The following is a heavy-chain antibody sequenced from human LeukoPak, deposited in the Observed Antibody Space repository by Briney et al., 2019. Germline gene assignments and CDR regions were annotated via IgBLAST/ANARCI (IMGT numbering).Heavy chain of an antibody. D-gene: IGHD4-23*01. V-gene: IGHV4-30-2*01. J-gene: IGHJ3*02. Sequence: SETLSLTCAVSGDSISNSNYYWGWIRQPPGKGLEWIGYIYHSGSTYYNPSLKSRVTISVDRSKNQFSLKLSSVTAADTAVYYCARDRLGTTVVPGPFDIWGQGTMVTVSS. CDR3: ARDRLGTTVVPGPFDI. CDR2: IYHSGST. CDR1: GDSISNSNYY.